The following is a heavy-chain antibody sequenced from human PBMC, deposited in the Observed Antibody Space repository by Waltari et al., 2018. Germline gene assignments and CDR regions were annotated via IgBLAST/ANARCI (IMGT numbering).Heavy chain of an antibody. CDR1: GFRFADSA. J-gene: IGHJ4*02. V-gene: IGHV3-9*01. Sequence: EVQLVESGGGLVQPGKSLRRSCVASGFRFADSAKHWVRQVPGKGREWLSGISWNSNNIVYADSVKSRFTISRDNAENSLYLLMNNLRAEDTALYYCVRDAFGNTIGGVFDYWGQGTLLTVSS. CDR3: VRDAFGNTIGGVFDY. CDR2: ISWNSNNI. D-gene: IGHD3-3*01.